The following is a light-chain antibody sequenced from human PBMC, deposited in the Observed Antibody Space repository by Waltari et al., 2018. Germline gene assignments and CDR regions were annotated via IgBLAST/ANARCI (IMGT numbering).Light chain of an antibody. Sequence: EIVLTHSPAVLSFSPGERATLSCRASQSAGTYLAWYQQRPGQSPRLLLYDASYRATGIPARFSGSGSETDFTLTISSLQPEDFAVYYCQQRRNWPLTFGGGTRVQI. CDR1: QSAGTY. CDR2: DAS. V-gene: IGKV3-11*01. CDR3: QQRRNWPLT. J-gene: IGKJ4*01.